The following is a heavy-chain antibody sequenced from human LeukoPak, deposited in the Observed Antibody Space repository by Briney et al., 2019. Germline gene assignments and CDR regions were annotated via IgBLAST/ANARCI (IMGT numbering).Heavy chain of an antibody. CDR3: TRWARYCSSGSCYSWFDP. CDR2: MKIEGSEE. CDR1: GFTFSSYW. V-gene: IGHV3-7*01. D-gene: IGHD2-15*01. Sequence: PGGALRLSCVASGFTFSSYWMSWVRQAPGKGLEWVANMKIEGSEEYYVDSVKGRFTISRDNAKTSLYLQMNSLRVDDTAVYYCTRWARYCSSGSCYSWFDPWGQGTLVTVS. J-gene: IGHJ5*02.